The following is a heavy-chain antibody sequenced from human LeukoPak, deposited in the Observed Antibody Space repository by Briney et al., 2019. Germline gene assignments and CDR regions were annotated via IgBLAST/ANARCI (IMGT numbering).Heavy chain of an antibody. CDR3: AKHRENYGDPCLDDY. D-gene: IGHD4-17*01. Sequence: PGGSLRLSCAASGFTFSSYAMSWVRQAPRKGLEWVSAISGSGGRTNYADSVKGRFTISRDNSKNTLYLQMNSLRAEDTAVYYCAKHRENYGDPCLDDYWGQGTLVTVSS. CDR1: GFTFSSYA. J-gene: IGHJ4*02. V-gene: IGHV3-23*01. CDR2: ISGSGGRT.